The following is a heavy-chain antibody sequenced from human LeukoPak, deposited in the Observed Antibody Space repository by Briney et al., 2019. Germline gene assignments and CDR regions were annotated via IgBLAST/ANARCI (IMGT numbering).Heavy chain of an antibody. D-gene: IGHD3-22*01. CDR1: GGSISSYY. Sequence: SETLPLTCTVSGGSISSYYWSWIRQPPGKGLEWIGYIYYSGSTNYNPSLKSRVTISVDTSKNQFSLKLSSVTAADTAVYYCARHLSGYDSSGYYSDWGQGTLVTVSS. J-gene: IGHJ4*02. V-gene: IGHV4-59*08. CDR3: ARHLSGYDSSGYYSD. CDR2: IYYSGST.